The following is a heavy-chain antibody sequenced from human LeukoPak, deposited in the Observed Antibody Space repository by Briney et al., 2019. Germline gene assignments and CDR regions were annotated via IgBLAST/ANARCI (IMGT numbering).Heavy chain of an antibody. CDR3: ARGYCSGGSCLTDYGMDV. D-gene: IGHD2-15*01. CDR1: GYTFTSYY. J-gene: IGHJ6*04. V-gene: IGHV1-46*01. Sequence: ASVKVSCKASGYTFTSYYMHWVRQAPGQGLEWMGIINPSGGSTSYAQKFQGRVTMTRDTSTGTVYMELSSLRSEDTAVYYCARGYCSGGSCLTDYGMDVWGKGTTVTVSS. CDR2: INPSGGST.